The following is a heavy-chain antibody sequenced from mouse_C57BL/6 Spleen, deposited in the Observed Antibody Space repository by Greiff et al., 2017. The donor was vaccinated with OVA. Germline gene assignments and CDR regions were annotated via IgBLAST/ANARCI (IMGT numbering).Heavy chain of an antibody. CDR1: GFTFSSYA. V-gene: IGHV5-4*01. J-gene: IGHJ4*01. CDR3: GREADYEGAMDY. D-gene: IGHD2-4*01. CDR2: ISDGGSYT. Sequence: EVQLVESGGGLVKPGGSLKLSCAASGFTFSSYAMSWVRQTPEKSLEWVATISDGGSYTYYPDNVKGRFTISRDNAKTNLYLQMSHLKSEDKAMYYCGREADYEGAMDYWGQGTSVTVSS.